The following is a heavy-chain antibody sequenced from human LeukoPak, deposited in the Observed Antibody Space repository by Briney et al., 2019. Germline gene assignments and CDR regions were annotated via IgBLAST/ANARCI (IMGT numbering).Heavy chain of an antibody. Sequence: SETLSLTCTVSGGSISSGSYYWSWIRQPAGKGLEWIGRIYTSGSTNYNPSLKSRVTISVDTSKNQFSLKLSSVTAADTAVYYCARDWAAGAPVYYYYMDVWGKGTTVTISS. V-gene: IGHV4-61*02. CDR2: IYTSGST. CDR1: GGSISSGSYY. J-gene: IGHJ6*03. D-gene: IGHD6-13*01. CDR3: ARDWAAGAPVYYYYMDV.